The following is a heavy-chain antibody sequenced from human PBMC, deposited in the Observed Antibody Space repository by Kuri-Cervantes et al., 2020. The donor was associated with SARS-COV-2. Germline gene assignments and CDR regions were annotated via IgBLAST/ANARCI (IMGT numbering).Heavy chain of an antibody. CDR3: TRDRKLWSPGPLLFDS. V-gene: IGHV3-49*03. CDR1: GFTFGDYA. CDR2: IRSKAYGGTT. Sequence: GESLKISCTASGFTFGDYAMSWFRQAPGKGLEWVGFIRSKAYGGTTEYAASVKGRFTISRDDSKSIAYLQMNSLKTEDTAVYYCTRDRKLWSPGPLLFDSWGQGTLVTVSS. J-gene: IGHJ4*02. D-gene: IGHD5-18*01.